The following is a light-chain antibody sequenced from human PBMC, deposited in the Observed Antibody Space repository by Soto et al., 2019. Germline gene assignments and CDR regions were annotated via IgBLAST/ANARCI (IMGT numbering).Light chain of an antibody. CDR2: GAS. CDR1: QSVSHN. Sequence: EIVMTQSPATLSVSPGEGATLSCRASQSVSHNLAWYQQKPGQAPRLLIYGASTRATGIPTRFSGSGSGTEFTLTISSLQSEDFAVYYCQQYGSSPGFTFGPGTKVDIK. J-gene: IGKJ3*01. CDR3: QQYGSSPGFT. V-gene: IGKV3-15*01.